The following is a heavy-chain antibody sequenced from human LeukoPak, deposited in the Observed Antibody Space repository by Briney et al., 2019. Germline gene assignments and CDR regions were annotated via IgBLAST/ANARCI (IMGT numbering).Heavy chain of an antibody. D-gene: IGHD5-24*01. Sequence: ASVKVSCKVSGYTLTELSIHWVRPAPGKGLEWMGGFDPEDGETIYAQKFQGRVTMTEDTSTDTAYMELSSLRSEDTAVYYCATRSRDGYNLGDAFDIWGQGTMVTVSS. CDR2: FDPEDGET. CDR1: GYTLTELS. CDR3: ATRSRDGYNLGDAFDI. J-gene: IGHJ3*02. V-gene: IGHV1-24*01.